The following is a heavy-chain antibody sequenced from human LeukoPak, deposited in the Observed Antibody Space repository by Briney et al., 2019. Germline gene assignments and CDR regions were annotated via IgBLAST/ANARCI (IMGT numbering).Heavy chain of an antibody. V-gene: IGHV3-30*02. CDR2: IRYEGSNK. J-gene: IGHJ4*02. D-gene: IGHD1-20*01. CDR3: AKGRYNWNPLGYFDN. Sequence: GGSLRLSCAASGLTFSSYGMHWVRQAPGKGLEWAASIRYEGSNKYYADSMKGRFTISRDNSKNTLYLQMNTLRAEDTAVYYCAKGRYNWNPLGYFDNWGQGTLVTVSS. CDR1: GLTFSSYG.